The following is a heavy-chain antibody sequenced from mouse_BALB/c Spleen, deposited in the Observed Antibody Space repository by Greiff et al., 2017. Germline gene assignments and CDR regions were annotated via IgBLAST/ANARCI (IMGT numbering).Heavy chain of an antibody. CDR1: GFTFSSYA. CDR3: ARGDYYGRYYAMDY. V-gene: IGHV5-6-5*01. Sequence: EVKVVESGGGLVKPGGSLKLSCAASGFTFSSYAMSWVRQTPEKRLEWVASISSGGSTYYPDSVKGRFTISRDNARNILYLQMSSLRSEDTAMYYCARGDYYGRYYAMDYWGQGTSVTVSS. CDR2: ISSGGST. D-gene: IGHD1-1*01. J-gene: IGHJ4*01.